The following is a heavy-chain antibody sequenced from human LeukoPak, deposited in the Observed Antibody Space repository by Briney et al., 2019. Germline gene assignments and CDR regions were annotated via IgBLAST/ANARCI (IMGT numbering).Heavy chain of an antibody. CDR2: IYSGGGT. V-gene: IGHV3-53*01. D-gene: IGHD3-16*01. Sequence: GGSLRLSCVASGFNVSSTYMSWVRQAPGKGLEWVSVIYSGGGTKYADSVKGRFTISRDNSKNTVFLQVNSLRAEDTAVYYCARGRRAEPDTFEYFHYCGQGTLVTVSS. CDR3: ARGRRAEPDTFEYFHY. J-gene: IGHJ1*01. CDR1: GFNVSSTY.